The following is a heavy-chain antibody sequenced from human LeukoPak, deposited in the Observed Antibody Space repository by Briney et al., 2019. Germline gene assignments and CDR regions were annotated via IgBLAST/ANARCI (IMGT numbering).Heavy chain of an antibody. J-gene: IGHJ4*02. V-gene: IGHV3-30*02. CDR3: AKEWGRYCGGDCYHFDY. CDR2: IHTDQTIQ. D-gene: IGHD2-21*02. Sequence: PGGSLRLSCAASGFTFSGFGMHWVRQAPGKGLEWVAYIHTDQTIQYYADSVKGRFTISRDNSKNTLYLQMNSLRAEDTAVYYCAKEWGRYCGGDCYHFDYWGQGTLVTVSS. CDR1: GFTFSGFG.